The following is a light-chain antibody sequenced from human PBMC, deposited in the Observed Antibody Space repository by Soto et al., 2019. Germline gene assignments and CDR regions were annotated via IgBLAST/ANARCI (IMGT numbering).Light chain of an antibody. Sequence: EIVLTQSPGTLSLSPGERATLSCRASQSVSSSYLAWYQQKPGQAPRLLIDGASSRATGIPDRFSGSGSGTDFALTISRLEPEDFAVYYCQQYGSSSWTFCQGTKVDIK. CDR3: QQYGSSSWT. CDR1: QSVSSSY. CDR2: GAS. J-gene: IGKJ1*01. V-gene: IGKV3-20*01.